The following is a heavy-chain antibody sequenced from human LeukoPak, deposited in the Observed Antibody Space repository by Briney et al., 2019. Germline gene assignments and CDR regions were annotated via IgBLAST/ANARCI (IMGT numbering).Heavy chain of an antibody. Sequence: GGSLRLSCAASGFTFSSYGMHWVRQAPGKGLEWVAVIWYDGSNKYYADSVKGRFTISRDNSKNTLYLQMNSLRAEDTAVYYCAKDRVLLWFGDLSQVDYWGQGTLVTVSS. J-gene: IGHJ4*02. D-gene: IGHD3-10*01. CDR1: GFTFSSYG. CDR2: IWYDGSNK. CDR3: AKDRVLLWFGDLSQVDY. V-gene: IGHV3-30*02.